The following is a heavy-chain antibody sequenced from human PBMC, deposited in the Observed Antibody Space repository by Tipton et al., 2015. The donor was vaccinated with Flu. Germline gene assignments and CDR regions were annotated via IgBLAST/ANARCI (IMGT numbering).Heavy chain of an antibody. D-gene: IGHD1-26*01. Sequence: TLSLTCAVYGGSFSGYYWSWIRQSPGKGLEWIGEINQSGRPNYNPSLKNRVTISVGTSKNQFSLSLTSVTAADTAMYYCARGSWEVRFDPWGQGTLVTVSP. CDR3: ARGSWEVRFDP. V-gene: IGHV4-34*01. CDR2: INQSGRP. J-gene: IGHJ5*02. CDR1: GGSFSGYY.